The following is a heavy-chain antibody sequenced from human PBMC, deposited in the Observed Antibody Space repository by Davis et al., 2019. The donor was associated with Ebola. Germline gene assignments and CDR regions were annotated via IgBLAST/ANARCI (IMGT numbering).Heavy chain of an antibody. J-gene: IGHJ6*02. CDR3: ASSDYGYYYYGMDV. Sequence: SETLSLTCAVYGGSFSGYYWSWIRQPPGKGLEWIGEVNHSGSTNYNPSLKSRVTISVDKSKNQFSLKLSSVTAADTAVYYCASSDYGYYYYGMDVWGQGTTVTVSS. CDR2: VNHSGST. CDR1: GGSFSGYY. V-gene: IGHV4-34*01. D-gene: IGHD4-17*01.